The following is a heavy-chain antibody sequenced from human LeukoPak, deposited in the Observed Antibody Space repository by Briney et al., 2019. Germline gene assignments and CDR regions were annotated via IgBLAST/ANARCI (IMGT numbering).Heavy chain of an antibody. V-gene: IGHV3-21*01. CDR3: ARDPPSRGTRYFDY. J-gene: IGHJ4*02. D-gene: IGHD3-16*01. CDR1: GFIFSTYS. CDR2: ISSTSGNK. Sequence: GGSLRLSCTASGFIFSTYSMIWVRQAPGKGLEWVSSISSTSGNKYYADSVKGRFTVSRDNANKSMYLQMDSLRAEDTAVYYCARDPPSRGTRYFDYWGQGTLVTVSS.